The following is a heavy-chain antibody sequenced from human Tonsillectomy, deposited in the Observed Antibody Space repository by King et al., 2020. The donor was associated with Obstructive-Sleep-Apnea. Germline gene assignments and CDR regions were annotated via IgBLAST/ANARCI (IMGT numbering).Heavy chain of an antibody. V-gene: IGHV3-30*03. CDR1: GFTFNRYG. J-gene: IGHJ4*02. D-gene: IGHD5-18*01. CDR2: ISSDGSDK. CDR3: ARGNNYAFDY. Sequence: VQLVESGGGVVQPGRSLRLSCAASGFTFNRYGLHWFRQAAGRGLEWGALISSDGSDKNYAESVKGRFPFSRDNSKNTLFLQMNSLRADDTAVYYCARGNNYAFDYWGQGTLVTVSS.